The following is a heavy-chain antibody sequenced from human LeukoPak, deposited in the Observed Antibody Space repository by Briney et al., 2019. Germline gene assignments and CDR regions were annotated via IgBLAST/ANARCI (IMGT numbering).Heavy chain of an antibody. Sequence: SVKVSCKASGGNFGSYAINWVRQAPGQGLEWMGGIIPVFAIANYAQKFQGRVTITADESTSTAYMELSSLRSEDTAVYYCARCGGGTTCPSYYYFYMDVWGKGTTVTIS. CDR1: GGNFGSYA. J-gene: IGHJ6*03. D-gene: IGHD2-15*01. CDR3: ARCGGGTTCPSYYYFYMDV. CDR2: IIPVFAIA. V-gene: IGHV1-69*13.